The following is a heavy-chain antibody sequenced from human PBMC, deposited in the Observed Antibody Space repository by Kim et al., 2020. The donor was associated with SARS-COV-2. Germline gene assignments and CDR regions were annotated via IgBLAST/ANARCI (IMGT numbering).Heavy chain of an antibody. Sequence: SETLSLTCAVSGGSISSSNWWSWVRQPPGKGLEWIGEIYHSGSTNYNPSLKSRVTISVDKSKNQFSLKLSSVTAADTAVYYCARRGITIFGVVMAPYFDYWGQGTLVTVSS. CDR2: IYHSGST. D-gene: IGHD3-3*01. J-gene: IGHJ4*02. CDR1: GGSISSSNW. CDR3: ARRGITIFGVVMAPYFDY. V-gene: IGHV4-4*02.